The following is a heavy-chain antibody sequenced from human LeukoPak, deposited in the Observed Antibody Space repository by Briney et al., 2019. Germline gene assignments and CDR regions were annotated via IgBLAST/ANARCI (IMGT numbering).Heavy chain of an antibody. CDR1: GYSFTSYW. CDR3: ARSVVVTAIYAFDI. D-gene: IGHD2-21*02. J-gene: IGHJ3*02. V-gene: IGHV5-51*01. CDR2: IYPVDFDT. Sequence: PVESLKISCKGSGYSFTSYWIGWVRQMPGKGLEWMGIIYPVDFDTRYSPSFQGHVTISADKSISTAYLQWSSLKASDTAMYYCARSVVVTAIYAFDIWGQGTMVTVSS.